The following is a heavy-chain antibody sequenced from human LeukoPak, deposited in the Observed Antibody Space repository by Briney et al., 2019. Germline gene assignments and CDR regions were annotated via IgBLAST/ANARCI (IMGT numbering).Heavy chain of an antibody. D-gene: IGHD4-11*01. CDR2: IRAYNGNT. J-gene: IGHJ5*02. CDR3: ARERATVRNWFDP. Sequence: ASVKVSCKASGYPFTSYGISWVRQAPGQGLEWMGWIRAYNGNTNYAQKLQGRVTMTTDTSTSTAYMELRSLRSDDTAVYYCARERATVRNWFDPWGQGTLVTVSS. CDR1: GYPFTSYG. V-gene: IGHV1-18*01.